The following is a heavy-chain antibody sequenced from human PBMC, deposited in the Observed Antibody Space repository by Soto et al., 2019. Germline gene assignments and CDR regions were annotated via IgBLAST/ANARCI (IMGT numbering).Heavy chain of an antibody. CDR2: IYYSGST. D-gene: IGHD3-10*01. V-gene: IGHV4-4*02. CDR3: ARSGTDGRYFDY. CDR1: GVSISSGDW. Sequence: QVQLQESGLGLVKPSGTLSLTCAVSGVSISSGDWWSWVRQPPGKGLEWIGEIYYSGSTNYNPSLKSRVTISVDKSKNQFSLKVNSVTAADTAVYYCARSGTDGRYFDYWGQGTLVTVSS. J-gene: IGHJ4*02.